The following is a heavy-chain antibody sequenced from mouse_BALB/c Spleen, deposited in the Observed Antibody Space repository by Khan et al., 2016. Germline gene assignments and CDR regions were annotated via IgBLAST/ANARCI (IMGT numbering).Heavy chain of an antibody. V-gene: IGHV1-31*01. CDR3: ARERPGFAY. Sequence: VQLQQSGPELVKPGASVKISCKASGYSFTGYYMHWVKQSHVKSLEWIGRINPDNGATTYNQIFKDKASLTVDKSSSTACMELHSLTSEDSAVYFCARERPGFAYWGQGTLVTVS. CDR2: INPDNGAT. J-gene: IGHJ3*01. CDR1: GYSFTGYY.